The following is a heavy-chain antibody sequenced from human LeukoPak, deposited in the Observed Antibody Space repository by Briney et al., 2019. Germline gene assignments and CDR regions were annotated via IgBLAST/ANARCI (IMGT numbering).Heavy chain of an antibody. D-gene: IGHD2-21*02. Sequence: GGSLRLSCAASGFTFSSYAMSWVRQAPGKGREWVSAISGSGGSTYYADSVKGRFTISRDNSKNTLYLQMNSLRAEDTAVYYCAKADAVTAFLYGMDVWGQGTTVTVSS. J-gene: IGHJ6*02. CDR2: ISGSGGST. V-gene: IGHV3-23*01. CDR3: AKADAVTAFLYGMDV. CDR1: GFTFSSYA.